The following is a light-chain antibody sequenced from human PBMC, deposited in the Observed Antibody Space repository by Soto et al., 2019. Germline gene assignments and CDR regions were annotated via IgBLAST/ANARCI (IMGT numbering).Light chain of an antibody. CDR1: QSVLYSSNNKNC. J-gene: IGKJ1*01. CDR3: QQYNDWPPTWT. V-gene: IGKV4-1*01. Sequence: DIVITHSPDSLSVSLGERATINCTSSQSVLYSSNNKNCLAWYQQKPGQPPELFIYWSSTRKSGVPVRFSGSGSGTEFTLTISSLQSEDFAVYYCQQYNDWPPTWTFGQGTKVDNK. CDR2: WSS.